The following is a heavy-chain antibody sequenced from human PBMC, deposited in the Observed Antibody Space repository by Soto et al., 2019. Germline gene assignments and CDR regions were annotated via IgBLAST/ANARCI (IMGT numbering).Heavy chain of an antibody. CDR2: IIPIFGTA. Sequence: QVKLVQSGAEVKKPGSSVKVSCKASGGTFRSYAISWVRQAPGQGLEWMGWIIPIFGTANYAQKFQGRVTITADESTITAYMALSSLRSEDTAVYYCARPTRWLQLDNPGAYWVQGTMVTVS. V-gene: IGHV1-69*12. D-gene: IGHD5-12*01. CDR3: ARPTRWLQLDNPGAY. CDR1: GGTFRSYA. J-gene: IGHJ4*02.